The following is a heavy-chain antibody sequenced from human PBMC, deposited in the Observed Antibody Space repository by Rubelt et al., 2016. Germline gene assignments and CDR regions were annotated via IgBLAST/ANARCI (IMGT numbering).Heavy chain of an antibody. Sequence: GGGLIQPGGSLRLSCAASGFTFSIFGMSWVRQAPGKGLEWVSFIGDSGRTTYYADSVKGRFTISRDNSENTLHLQMNSLRAEDTAVYYCAREGGQQLVHEYFDYWGQGTLITVSS. CDR2: IGDSGRTT. CDR3: AREGGQQLVHEYFDY. CDR1: GFTFSIFG. D-gene: IGHD6-13*01. J-gene: IGHJ4*02. V-gene: IGHV3-23*01.